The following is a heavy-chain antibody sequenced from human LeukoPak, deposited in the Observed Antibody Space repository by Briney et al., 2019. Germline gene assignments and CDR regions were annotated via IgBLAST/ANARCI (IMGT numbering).Heavy chain of an antibody. CDR2: IKAKAHGGTI. D-gene: IGHD1-26*01. CDR1: GFTFINAW. CDR3: TTDGVGVEGATYDN. Sequence: GGSLRLSCAASGFTFINAWMAWVRQAPGRGLEWVGRIKAKAHGGTIEYAAPVKGRFTISRDDSKNTLYLQINSLKTEDTAVYYCTTDGVGVEGATYDNWGQGTLVSVSS. J-gene: IGHJ4*02. V-gene: IGHV3-15*01.